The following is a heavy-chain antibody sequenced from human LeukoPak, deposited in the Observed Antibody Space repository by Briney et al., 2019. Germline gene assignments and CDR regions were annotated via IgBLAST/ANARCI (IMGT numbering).Heavy chain of an antibody. V-gene: IGHV3-23*01. CDR2: ISGSGGST. CDR3: AKEITIFGVVIAADFDY. D-gene: IGHD3-3*01. CDR1: GFTFSSYA. J-gene: IGHJ4*02. Sequence: GGSLRLSCAASGFTFSSYAMSWVRQAPGKGLEWVSAISGSGGSTYYADSVKGRFTISRDNSKNTLYLQMNSLRAEDTAVYYCAKEITIFGVVIAADFDYWGQGTLVTVSS.